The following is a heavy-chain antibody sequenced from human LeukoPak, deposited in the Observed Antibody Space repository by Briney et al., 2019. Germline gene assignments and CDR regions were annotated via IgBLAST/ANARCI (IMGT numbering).Heavy chain of an antibody. J-gene: IGHJ6*04. CDR3: ARVDRGGDV. D-gene: IGHD3-16*01. Sequence: GSSVKVSCKASGGTFSSYAISWVRQAPGQGLEWMGWINPNSDGTNYAQKFQGRVTMTRDTSISTAYMELSRLRSDDTAVYYCARVDRGGDVWGKGTTVTVSS. V-gene: IGHV1-2*02. CDR2: INPNSDGT. CDR1: GGTFSSYA.